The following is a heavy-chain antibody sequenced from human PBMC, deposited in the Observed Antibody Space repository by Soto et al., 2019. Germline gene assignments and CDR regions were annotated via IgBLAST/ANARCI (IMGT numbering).Heavy chain of an antibody. CDR2: ISYSGNT. D-gene: IGHD2-8*01. CDR3: ARGWYYFDF. J-gene: IGHJ4*02. Sequence: HVQLQGSGPGLVKPSQTLSLTCTVSGGSISSAGHFWSWIRQHPGKGLEWIGYISYSGNTNYNPSLKSRVTISVDTSKNQFSLNLSSVTAADTAIYYCARGWYYFDFWGQGTLVTVSS. CDR1: GGSISSAGHF. V-gene: IGHV4-31*03.